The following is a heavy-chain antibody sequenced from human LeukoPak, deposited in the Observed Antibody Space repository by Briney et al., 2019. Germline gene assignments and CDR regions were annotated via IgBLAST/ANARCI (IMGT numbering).Heavy chain of an antibody. CDR3: ATQVGAARTYFDY. V-gene: IGHV4-39*01. CDR2: INYSGTT. CDR1: GGSIRSSSYY. D-gene: IGHD6-6*01. Sequence: SETLSLTCAVSGGSIRSSSYYWGWIRQPPGKGLEWIGSINYSGTTYYNPYLKSRVTISVDTSKNQFSLNLISVTAAHTAVYYCATQVGAARTYFDYWGQGTLVTVSS. J-gene: IGHJ4*02.